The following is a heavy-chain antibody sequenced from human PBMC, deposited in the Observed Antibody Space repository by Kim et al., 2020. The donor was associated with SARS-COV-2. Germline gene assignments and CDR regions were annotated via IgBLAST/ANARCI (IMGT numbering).Heavy chain of an antibody. Sequence: GGSLRLSCAASGFTFSDYYMSWIRQAPGKGLEWVSYISSSSSYTNYADSVKGRFTISRDNAKNSLYLKMNSLRAEDTAVYYCARDKQNPEQYDFWSGYYRYGYYYYGMDVWGQGTTVTVSS. CDR1: GFTFSDYY. CDR2: ISSSSSYT. CDR3: ARDKQNPEQYDFWSGYYRYGYYYYGMDV. J-gene: IGHJ6*02. D-gene: IGHD3-3*01. V-gene: IGHV3-11*06.